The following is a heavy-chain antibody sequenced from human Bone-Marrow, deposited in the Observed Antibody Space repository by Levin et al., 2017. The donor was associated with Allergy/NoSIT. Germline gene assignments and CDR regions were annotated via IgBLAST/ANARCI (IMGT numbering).Heavy chain of an antibody. CDR1: GYTFTSYD. J-gene: IGHJ6*02. D-gene: IGHD1-26*01. V-gene: IGHV1-8*01. CDR3: ARRFIEVGASFYYYYGMDV. Sequence: GESLKISCKASGYTFTSYDINWVRQATGQGLEWMGWMNPNSGNTGYAQKFQGRVTMTRNTSISTAYMELSSLRSEDTAVYYCARRFIEVGASFYYYYGMDVWGQGTTVTVSS. CDR2: MNPNSGNT.